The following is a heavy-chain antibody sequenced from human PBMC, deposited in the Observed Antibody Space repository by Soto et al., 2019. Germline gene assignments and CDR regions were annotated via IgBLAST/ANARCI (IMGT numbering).Heavy chain of an antibody. CDR3: ARGGGVGVAGSAAFDM. V-gene: IGHV1-2*02. D-gene: IGHD3-3*01. CDR1: GYPVTAYY. J-gene: IGHJ3*02. CDR2: INPATGAA. Sequence: QLHLVQSGAVVKKPGASVTVSCSASGYPVTAYYMHWVRQAPGRGLEWMGGINPATGAAKYTQTFQGRVTMARDPSTSTGFMELGGLTSEDPAVFYWARGGGVGVAGSAAFDMWGQGTLVTVSS.